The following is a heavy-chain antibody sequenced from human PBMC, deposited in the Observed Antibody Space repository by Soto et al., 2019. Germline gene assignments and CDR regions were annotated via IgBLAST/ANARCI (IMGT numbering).Heavy chain of an antibody. CDR1: GGSFSGYY. CDR3: SRHFGNYFGV. D-gene: IGHD1-26*01. CDR2: INHSGST. Sequence: SETLSLTCAVYGGSFSGYYWSWIRQPPGKGLEWIGEINHSGSTNYNPSLKSRVTISVDTSKNQFSLKLNSVTAEDTAVYYCSRHFGNYFGVWGQGTTVTVSS. J-gene: IGHJ6*02. V-gene: IGHV4-34*01.